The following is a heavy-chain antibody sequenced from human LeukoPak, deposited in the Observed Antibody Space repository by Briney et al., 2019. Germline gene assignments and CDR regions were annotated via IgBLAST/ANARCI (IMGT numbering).Heavy chain of an antibody. CDR2: ISYDGSNK. CDR1: GFTFSSYA. V-gene: IGHV3-30-3*01. Sequence: GGSLRLSCAASGFTFSSYAMHWVRQAPGEGLEWVAVISYDGSNKYYADSVKGRFTISRDNSKNTLYLQMNSLRAEDTAVYYCARTYYYGSGSHNWFDPWGQGTLVTVSS. CDR3: ARTYYYGSGSHNWFDP. D-gene: IGHD3-10*01. J-gene: IGHJ5*02.